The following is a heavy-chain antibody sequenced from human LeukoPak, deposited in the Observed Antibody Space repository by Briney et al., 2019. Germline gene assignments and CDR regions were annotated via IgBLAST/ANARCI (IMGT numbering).Heavy chain of an antibody. CDR1: GGSKSSYY. V-gene: IGHV4-59*01. D-gene: IGHD6-6*01. J-gene: IGHJ4*02. Sequence: SETLSLTCTVSGGSKSSYYWSWIRQPPGKGLEWIGYIYYTGSTNYNPSLTSRVNISVDTSKNQFSLNLTSVTAADTAVYYCARWGSIAVARFDYWGQGTLVTVSS. CDR3: ARWGSIAVARFDY. CDR2: IYYTGST.